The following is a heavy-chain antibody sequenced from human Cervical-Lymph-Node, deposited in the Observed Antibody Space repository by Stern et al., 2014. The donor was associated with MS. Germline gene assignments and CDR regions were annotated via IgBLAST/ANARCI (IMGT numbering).Heavy chain of an antibody. CDR1: GGSISSGGYY. V-gene: IGHV4-31*03. CDR2: IYYSGST. Sequence: QLQLQESGPGLVKPSQTLSLTCPVSGGSISSGGYYWSWIRQHPGMGPEWIGDIYYSGSTYYNPSLKSRVAISVDTSKNQFSLKLSSVTAADSAVFYCARGPTRNYFNYWGQGTLVTVSS. D-gene: IGHD1-1*01. CDR3: ARGPTRNYFNY. J-gene: IGHJ4*02.